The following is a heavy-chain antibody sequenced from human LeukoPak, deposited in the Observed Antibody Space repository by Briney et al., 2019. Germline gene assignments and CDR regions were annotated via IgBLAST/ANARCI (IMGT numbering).Heavy chain of an antibody. CDR2: IAYDGSNK. D-gene: IGHD5-12*01. V-gene: IGHV3-30*14. CDR3: ARGMGGYGGYDY. Sequence: GGSLRLSCAASGFTFRTYCMHWVRQAPAKGLEWVAVIAYDGSNKYYADSVKGRFTISRDNSKNTVYLQMNSLRVEDTAVYYCARGMGGYGGYDYWGQGTLVTVSS. CDR1: GFTFRTYC. J-gene: IGHJ4*02.